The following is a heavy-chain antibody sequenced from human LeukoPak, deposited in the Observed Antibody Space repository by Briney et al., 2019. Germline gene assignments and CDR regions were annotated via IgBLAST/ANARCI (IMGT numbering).Heavy chain of an antibody. CDR1: GFTFGSYA. D-gene: IGHD5-12*01. V-gene: IGHV3-30-3*01. Sequence: GGSLRPSWPPSGFTFGSYARPWARQPPGRGMEWGAVITYDGSNKYYADSVKGRFTISRGNSKNTLYLQMNSLRAEDTAVYYCARVGVATNLRAEFDYWGQGTLVTVSS. CDR3: ARVGVATNLRAEFDY. J-gene: IGHJ4*02. CDR2: ITYDGSNK.